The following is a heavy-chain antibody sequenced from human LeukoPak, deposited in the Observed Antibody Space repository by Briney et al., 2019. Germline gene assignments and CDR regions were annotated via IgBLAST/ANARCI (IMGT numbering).Heavy chain of an antibody. Sequence: PGGSLRLSCVASGFTFSTYNMNWVRQAPGKGLEWVSSITSSSSYIYYADSVKGRFTISRDNAKNSLYLQKNSLRDEDTAVYYCARDPYSGSYGDYYYYYMDVWGKGTTVTISS. V-gene: IGHV3-21*01. J-gene: IGHJ6*03. D-gene: IGHD1-26*01. CDR2: ITSSSSYI. CDR3: ARDPYSGSYGDYYYYYMDV. CDR1: GFTFSTYN.